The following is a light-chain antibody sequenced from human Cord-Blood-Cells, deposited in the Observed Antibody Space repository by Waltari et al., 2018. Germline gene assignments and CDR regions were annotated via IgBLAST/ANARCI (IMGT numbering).Light chain of an antibody. Sequence: QSVLTQPPSASGTPGQRVTTACSGSSSNIGSNYVYWYQQTPGTAPKLLIDRNDQRPSGVPDRFSGSKSGTSASLAISGLRSEDEADYYCAAWDYSLSGPVFGGGTKLTVL. J-gene: IGLJ3*02. V-gene: IGLV1-47*01. CDR1: SSNIGSNY. CDR2: RND. CDR3: AAWDYSLSGPV.